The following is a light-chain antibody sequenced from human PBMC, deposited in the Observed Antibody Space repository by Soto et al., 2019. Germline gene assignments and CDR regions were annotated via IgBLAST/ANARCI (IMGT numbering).Light chain of an antibody. J-gene: IGKJ4*01. CDR1: QSVNSN. CDR2: GAS. CDR3: QQHNNWPLT. V-gene: IGKV3-15*01. Sequence: EIVMTQSPATLSVSPGERATLSCRASQSVNSNLAWYQQKPGQAPRLLIYGASTRATGIPARFSGSGSGTEFTLTISSLQSEDFAVYYCQQHNNWPLTFGGGTKVEIK.